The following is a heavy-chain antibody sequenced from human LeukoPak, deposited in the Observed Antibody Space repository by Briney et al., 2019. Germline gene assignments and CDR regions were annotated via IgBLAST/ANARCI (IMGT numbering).Heavy chain of an antibody. J-gene: IGHJ5*02. CDR1: GGSFSGYY. Sequence: SETLSLTCAVYGGSFSGYYWSWIRQPPGKGLEWIGEINHSGGTNYNPSLKSRVTISVDTSKNQFSLKLSSVTAADTAVYYCARKYCSSTSCYRPNWFDPWGQGTLVTVSS. V-gene: IGHV4-34*01. D-gene: IGHD2-2*01. CDR2: INHSGGT. CDR3: ARKYCSSTSCYRPNWFDP.